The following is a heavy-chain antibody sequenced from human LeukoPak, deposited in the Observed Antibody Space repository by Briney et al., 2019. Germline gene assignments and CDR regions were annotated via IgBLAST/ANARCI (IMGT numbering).Heavy chain of an antibody. J-gene: IGHJ3*02. CDR1: GVSITGHY. V-gene: IGHV4-59*08. Sequence: SETLSLTCAVSGVSITGHYWNWIRQTPGMRLEWIGYTSYSRTTIYNSYFKGRATMSIDTSKNQLYLNLTSVTATDTAVYYCAKLGHSDGWYLGAFDIWGQGTTVIVSS. CDR3: AKLGHSDGWYLGAFDI. CDR2: TSYSRTT. D-gene: IGHD6-19*01.